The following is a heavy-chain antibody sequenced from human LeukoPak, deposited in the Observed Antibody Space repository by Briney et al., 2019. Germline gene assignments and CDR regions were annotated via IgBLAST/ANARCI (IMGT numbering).Heavy chain of an antibody. J-gene: IGHJ4*02. V-gene: IGHV4-61*05. Sequence: SETLSLTCTVSGGSISSSGYYWGWIRQSPGKGLEWIGYIYYSGSTNYNPSLKSRVTISVDTSKNQFSLKLSSVTAADTAVYYCATRPLAVAGYDYWGQGTLVTVSS. CDR2: IYYSGST. D-gene: IGHD6-19*01. CDR3: ATRPLAVAGYDY. CDR1: GGSISSSGYY.